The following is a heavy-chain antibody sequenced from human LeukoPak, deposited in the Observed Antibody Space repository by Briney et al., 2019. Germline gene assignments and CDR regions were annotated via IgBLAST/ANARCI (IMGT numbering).Heavy chain of an antibody. Sequence: PGGSLRLSCAASRFTFGSYWMSWVRQAPGKGLEWVASINKDGSEKYYEGSVKGRFTISRDNAKNSLYLQMSSLRAEDTAVYYCARDHFDWSRGYMDVWGKGTTVTVSS. D-gene: IGHD3-9*01. CDR3: ARDHFDWSRGYMDV. V-gene: IGHV3-7*01. CDR1: RFTFGSYW. CDR2: INKDGSEK. J-gene: IGHJ6*03.